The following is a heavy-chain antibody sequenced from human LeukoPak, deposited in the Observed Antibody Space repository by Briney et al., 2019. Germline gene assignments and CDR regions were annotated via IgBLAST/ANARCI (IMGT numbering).Heavy chain of an antibody. V-gene: IGHV3-33*01. Sequence: GGPLRLSCAASGFTFSVHVMHWVRQAPGKGLEWVAVIWYDGSNKYSADSVKGRFTISRDNSKNTLYLQMNSLRAEDTAVYYCARDLGHWGQGTLVTVSS. CDR2: IWYDGSNK. J-gene: IGHJ1*01. CDR3: ARDLGH. CDR1: GFTFSVHV.